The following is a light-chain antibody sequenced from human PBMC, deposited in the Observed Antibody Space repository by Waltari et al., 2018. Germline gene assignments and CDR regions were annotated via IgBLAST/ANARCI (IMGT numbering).Light chain of an antibody. CDR1: SSNIGSNT. Sequence: QSVLTQPPSASGTPGQRVTISCSGSSSNIGSNTVNWYQQLPGTAPKLPIYSTNQRPSGVPDRFSGSKSGTSACLAISGLQSEDEADYYGAAWDDRLNGPVFGGGTKLTVL. CDR2: STN. J-gene: IGLJ3*02. V-gene: IGLV1-44*01. CDR3: AAWDDRLNGPV.